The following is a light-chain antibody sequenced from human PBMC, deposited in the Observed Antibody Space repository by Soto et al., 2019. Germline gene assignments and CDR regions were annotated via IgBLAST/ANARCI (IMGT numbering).Light chain of an antibody. CDR3: SSYTSTSPYV. CDR2: DVS. CDR1: SSEVGGYNY. Sequence: QSALTQPASVSGSPGQSITISCTGTSSEVGGYNYISWYQQHPGKAPKLMIYDVSNRPPGVSNRFSGSKSGNTASLTISGLQAEDEADYYCSSYTSTSPYVFGTGTKVTVL. J-gene: IGLJ1*01. V-gene: IGLV2-14*01.